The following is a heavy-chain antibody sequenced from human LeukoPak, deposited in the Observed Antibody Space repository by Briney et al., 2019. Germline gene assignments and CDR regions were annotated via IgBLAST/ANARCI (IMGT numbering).Heavy chain of an antibody. J-gene: IGHJ4*02. CDR1: GYTFTGYY. V-gene: IGHV1-2*02. CDR3: AKGAHYHDSSEGFDY. CDR2: INPNSGGT. D-gene: IGHD3-22*01. Sequence: ASVTVSCKASGYTFTGYYMHWVRQAPGQGLEWMGWINPNSGGTNYAQKFQGRVTTTRDTSISTAYMELSRLRSDDTAVYYCAKGAHYHDSSEGFDYWGPRTLVSVSS.